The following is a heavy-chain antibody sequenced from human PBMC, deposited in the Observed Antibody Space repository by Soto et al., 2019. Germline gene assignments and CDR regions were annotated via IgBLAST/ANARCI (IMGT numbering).Heavy chain of an antibody. V-gene: IGHV1-69*12. D-gene: IGHD4-17*01. CDR1: GGTFSSYA. J-gene: IGHJ2*01. CDR2: IIPIFGTA. CDR3: ATDGEPTVTRYWYFDL. Sequence: QVQLVQSGAEVKKPGSSVKISCKASGGTFSSYAISWVRQAPGQGLEWMGGIIPIFGTANYAQKFQGRVTITADETTSTAYMELRSLRSEDTAVYYCATDGEPTVTRYWYFDLWGRGTLVTVSS.